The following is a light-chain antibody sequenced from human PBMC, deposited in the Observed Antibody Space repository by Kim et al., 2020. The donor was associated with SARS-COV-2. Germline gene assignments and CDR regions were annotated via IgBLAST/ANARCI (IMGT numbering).Light chain of an antibody. CDR3: QQYSDWPPGT. CDR1: ESISTK. J-gene: IGKJ2*02. CDR2: GAS. Sequence: VSPGERAPLSCRASESISTKLAWYQQKPGQAPRLLIYGASTRATDIPARFSGGGSGAEFTLTISSLQSEDFAVYYCQQYSDWPPGTFGQGTKLEI. V-gene: IGKV3-15*01.